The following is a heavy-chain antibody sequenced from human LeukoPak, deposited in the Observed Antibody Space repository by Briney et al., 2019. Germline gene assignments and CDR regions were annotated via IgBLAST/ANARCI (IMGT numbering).Heavy chain of an antibody. D-gene: IGHD2-2*01. CDR3: AKGGVPVVSPAVN. CDR1: GFTFSSYW. CDR2: IKQDGSEK. J-gene: IGHJ4*02. Sequence: PGGSLRLSCAASGFTFSSYWMSWVRQAPGKGLEWVVNIKQDGSEKYYVDSVKGQFTISRDNAKNSLYLQMNSLRAEDTAVYYCAKGGVPVVSPAVNWGQGTLVTVSS. V-gene: IGHV3-7*01.